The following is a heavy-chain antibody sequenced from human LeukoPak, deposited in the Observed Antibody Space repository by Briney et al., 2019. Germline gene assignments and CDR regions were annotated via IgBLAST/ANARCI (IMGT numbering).Heavy chain of an antibody. CDR3: ARVVIAARPHWFDP. CDR1: GFTFSSYG. D-gene: IGHD6-6*01. J-gene: IGHJ5*02. V-gene: IGHV3-30*02. CDR2: IRYDGTEK. Sequence: PGGSLRLSCAACGFTFSSYGMHWVRQAPGKGLEWVAFIRYDGTEKHYADSVKGRFTISRDNSKNTLHLQISSLRPEDTAVYYCARVVIAARPHWFDPWGQGTLVTVSS.